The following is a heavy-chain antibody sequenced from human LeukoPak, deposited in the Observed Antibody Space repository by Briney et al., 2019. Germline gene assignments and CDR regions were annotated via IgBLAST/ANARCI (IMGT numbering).Heavy chain of an antibody. Sequence: AAVKGSCKASGYTFTSYDINWVLQATGQGLEWMEWMNPNSGGTNYAQKFQGRVTMTRDTSISTAYMELSRPRSDHTAVYYCARGTYYYDSSGYNSYYYYMDVWGKGTTVTISS. CDR1: GYTFTSYD. D-gene: IGHD3-22*01. CDR2: MNPNSGGT. J-gene: IGHJ6*03. V-gene: IGHV1-2*02. CDR3: ARGTYYYDSSGYNSYYYYMDV.